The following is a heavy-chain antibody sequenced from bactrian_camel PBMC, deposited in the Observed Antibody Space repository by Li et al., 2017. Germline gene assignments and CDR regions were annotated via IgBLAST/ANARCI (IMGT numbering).Heavy chain of an antibody. V-gene: IGHV3S40*01. Sequence: VQLVESGGGSVQAGGSLRLSCAVSGYAYSSGCMGWFRQAPGKEREGVAAVYRGGASTYYAESVKGRFTISTDTAKNAVYLQMNNLKSEDTALYYCATSRLSAGYGLKADFGYWGQGTQVTVS. CDR3: ATSRLSAGYGLKADFGY. CDR1: GYAYSSGC. J-gene: IGHJ6*01. CDR2: VYRGGAST. D-gene: IGHD6*01.